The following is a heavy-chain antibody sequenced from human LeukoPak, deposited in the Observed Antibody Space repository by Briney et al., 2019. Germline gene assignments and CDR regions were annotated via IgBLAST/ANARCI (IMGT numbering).Heavy chain of an antibody. CDR1: GYSFNTYW. Sequence: GESLKISCKGSGYSFNTYWIGWVRQMPGKGPEWMGIIYPGDSDTKYSPSFQGQVTISADKSISTAYLQWSSLKASDTAMYYCARPQDFRLTGMNAFDIWGQGTMVTVSS. CDR3: ARPQDFRLTGMNAFDI. V-gene: IGHV5-51*01. CDR2: IYPGDSDT. D-gene: IGHD2/OR15-2a*01. J-gene: IGHJ3*02.